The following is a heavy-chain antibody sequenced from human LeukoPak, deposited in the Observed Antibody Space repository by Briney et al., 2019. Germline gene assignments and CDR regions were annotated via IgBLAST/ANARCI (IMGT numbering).Heavy chain of an antibody. CDR1: GYTFTSYG. D-gene: IGHD3-22*01. Sequence: ASVKISCKASGYTFTSYGISWVRQAPGQGLEWMGWISAYNGNTNYAQKLQGRVTMTTDTSTSTAYMELRSLRSDDTAVYYCATHRGPYDSSGYNHPGFDYWGQGTLVTVSS. CDR3: ATHRGPYDSSGYNHPGFDY. J-gene: IGHJ4*02. V-gene: IGHV1-18*01. CDR2: ISAYNGNT.